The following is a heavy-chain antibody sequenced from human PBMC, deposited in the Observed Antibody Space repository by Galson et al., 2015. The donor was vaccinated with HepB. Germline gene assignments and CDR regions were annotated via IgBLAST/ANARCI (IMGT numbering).Heavy chain of an antibody. Sequence: SVKVSCKASVYTFTGYYMHWVRQAPGQGLEWMGWINPNSGGTNYAQKFQGRVTMTRDTSISTAYMELSRLRSDDTAVYYCARDYAIIVGANGGIDYWGQGTLVTVSS. CDR1: VYTFTGYY. CDR2: INPNSGGT. V-gene: IGHV1-2*02. CDR3: ARDYAIIVGANGGIDY. D-gene: IGHD1-26*01. J-gene: IGHJ4*02.